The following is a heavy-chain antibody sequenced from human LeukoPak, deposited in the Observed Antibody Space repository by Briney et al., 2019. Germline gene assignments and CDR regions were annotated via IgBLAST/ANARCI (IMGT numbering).Heavy chain of an antibody. CDR3: ASSYDSSGYSFDY. V-gene: IGHV4-30-4*08. J-gene: IGHJ4*02. CDR1: GFTVSSNY. CDR2: IYYSGST. Sequence: LRLSCAASGFTVSSNYMSWVRQPPGKGLEWIGYIYYSGSTYYNPSLKSRVTISVDTSKNQFSLKLSSVTAADTAVYYCASSYDSSGYSFDYWGQGTLVTVSS. D-gene: IGHD3-22*01.